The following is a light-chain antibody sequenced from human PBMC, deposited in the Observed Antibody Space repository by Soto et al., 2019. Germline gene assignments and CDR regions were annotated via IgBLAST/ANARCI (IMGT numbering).Light chain of an antibody. CDR3: QKCDYLPI. CDR1: HDITSY. Sequence: DIQMTQSPSSLSASVGDRVTITCQASHDITSYLNWYQHKPGQAPKRLIYDASILEAGVPSRFSGSGSGTHFTFTISSLQPEDVATYYCQKCDYLPIFGPGTTVDFK. J-gene: IGKJ3*01. CDR2: DAS. V-gene: IGKV1-33*01.